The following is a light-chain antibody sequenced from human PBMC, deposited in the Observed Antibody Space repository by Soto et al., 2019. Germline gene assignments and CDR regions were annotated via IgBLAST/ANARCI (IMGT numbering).Light chain of an antibody. CDR1: HDITSY. J-gene: IGKJ3*01. Sequence: DIQRTQSPSSLSASVGDRVTIDCQASHDITSYLNWYQHKPGKAPKLLIYDASILGAGVPSRFSGSGSGTDFTFTISSLQPEDVATYYCQKCDYLPIFGPGTTVDFK. V-gene: IGKV1-33*01. CDR3: QKCDYLPI. CDR2: DAS.